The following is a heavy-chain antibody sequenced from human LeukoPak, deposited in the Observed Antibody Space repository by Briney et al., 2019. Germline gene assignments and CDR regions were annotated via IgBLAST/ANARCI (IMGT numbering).Heavy chain of an antibody. D-gene: IGHD4-17*01. CDR2: IKQDGSEK. V-gene: IGHV3-7*01. J-gene: IGHJ6*01. CDR3: ARDNPRQLTTVTNRYYYYYGMDV. CDR1: RFTFSNYL. Sequence: GGSLTLSCAASRFTFSNYLLSWVRQPPGKGLEWVAYIKQDGSEKYYVDSVKGRFNISRDHAKNSLYLQMNSLRAEDTAVYYCARDNPRQLTTVTNRYYYYYGMDVWGQGTTVTVSS.